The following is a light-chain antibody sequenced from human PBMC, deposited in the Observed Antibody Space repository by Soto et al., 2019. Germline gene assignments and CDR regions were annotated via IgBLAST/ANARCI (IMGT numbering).Light chain of an antibody. CDR3: QQYVTSTLT. V-gene: IGKV3-20*01. Sequence: EIVLTQSPATLALSPGERATLSCRASRSVSRKYLAWYQQKPGQAPRLLIYEASSRSTGIPDRFSVSASGTDGTITISRLETEDGSVYYCQQYVTSTLTFGGGTKVDIK. CDR2: EAS. CDR1: RSVSRKY. J-gene: IGKJ4*01.